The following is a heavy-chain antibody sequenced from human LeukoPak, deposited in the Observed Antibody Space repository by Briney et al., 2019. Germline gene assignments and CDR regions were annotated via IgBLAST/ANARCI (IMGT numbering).Heavy chain of an antibody. V-gene: IGHV3-30*03. CDR3: AREGTVVVVPAAFLDF. CDR1: GFTFSSYG. J-gene: IGHJ3*01. D-gene: IGHD2-2*01. CDR2: ISFDGSKK. Sequence: GRSLRLSCAASGFTFSSYGMHWVRQAPGKGLEWVAFISFDGSKKYYADSVEGRFTISRDNSKNSLYLQMNSLTAEDTAVYYCAREGTVVVVPAAFLDFWGQGTMVTVSS.